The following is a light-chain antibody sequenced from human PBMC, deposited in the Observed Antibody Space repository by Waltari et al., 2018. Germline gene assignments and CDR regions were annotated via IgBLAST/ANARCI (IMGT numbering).Light chain of an antibody. CDR1: SRAVGGYIY. Sequence: QSALTQPRPVSGSPGQSVPISCPGTSRAVGGYIYVSWYQQHSGRAPKLIIYDVDKRPSGVPDRFSGSKSGNTASLTISGLQADDESDFYCCSYAASIHWLFGGGTKVTVL. V-gene: IGLV2-11*01. CDR2: DVD. J-gene: IGLJ3*02. CDR3: CSYAASIHWL.